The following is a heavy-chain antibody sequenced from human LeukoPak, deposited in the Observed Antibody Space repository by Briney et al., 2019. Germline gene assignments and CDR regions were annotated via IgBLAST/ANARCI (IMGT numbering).Heavy chain of an antibody. J-gene: IGHJ4*02. V-gene: IGHV3-23*01. CDR3: VKDYSTVPAAANPLFDY. CDR1: GFTFSSYA. Sequence: GGSLRLSCAASGFTFSSYAVTWVRQAPGKGLEWVSGITGSGDTTFYADSVKGRFTISRDNSKNTLYLQMHSLRAEDTAVYYCVKDYSTVPAAANPLFDYWGQGALVTVSS. CDR2: ITGSGDTT. D-gene: IGHD2-2*01.